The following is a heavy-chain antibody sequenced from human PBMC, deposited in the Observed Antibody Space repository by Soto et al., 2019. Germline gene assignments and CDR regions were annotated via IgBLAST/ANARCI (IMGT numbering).Heavy chain of an antibody. V-gene: IGHV4-34*01. CDR3: ALFAFSGPTYYDY. J-gene: IGHJ4*02. CDR2: VSHTGSA. CDR1: GGSFTESY. Sequence: QVQLQQWGAGLLKPSETLSLTCAVSGGSFTESYCKWVRQYPGRGLEWLGDVSHTGSAKYNQSLKSRVAMRIDQSKNPVSLSTNFVCAAATAVLYCALFAFSGPTYYDYWGPGTLVTVSS. D-gene: IGHD3-10*01.